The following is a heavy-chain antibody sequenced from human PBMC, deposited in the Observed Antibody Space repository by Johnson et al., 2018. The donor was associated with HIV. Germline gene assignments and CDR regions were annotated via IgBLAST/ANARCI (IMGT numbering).Heavy chain of an antibody. V-gene: IGHV3-7*03. Sequence: VQLVESGGGLVQPGGSLRLSCAASGFTFSSYWMSWVRQAPGKGLEWVANIKQDGSEKYYVDSVKGRFTISRDNAKNSLYLQMNSLKTEDTAVYYCTKGKIGGGSYSAPDAFDMWGQGTMVTVAS. CDR2: IKQDGSEK. J-gene: IGHJ3*02. CDR3: TKGKIGGGSYSAPDAFDM. D-gene: IGHD1-26*01. CDR1: GFTFSSYW.